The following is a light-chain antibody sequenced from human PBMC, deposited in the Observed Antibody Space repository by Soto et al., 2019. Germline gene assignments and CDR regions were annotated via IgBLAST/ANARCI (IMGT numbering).Light chain of an antibody. CDR1: QSISNW. Sequence: DIQMTQSPSTLSASVGDRVIITCRASQSISNWLAWYQQKPGKAPNLLIYKASSLKSGVPSRFSGSGSGTEFTLTISSLQPDEFATDYCQQYDTYWTFGQGTKVDIK. V-gene: IGKV1-5*03. CDR2: KAS. J-gene: IGKJ1*01. CDR3: QQYDTYWT.